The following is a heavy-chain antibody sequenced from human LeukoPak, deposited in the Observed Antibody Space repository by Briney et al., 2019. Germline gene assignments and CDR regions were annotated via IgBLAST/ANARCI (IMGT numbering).Heavy chain of an antibody. CDR2: INHSGST. Sequence: SETLSLTCAVYGGSFSGYYWSWIRQPPGKGPEWIGEINHSGSTNYNPSLKSRVTISVDTSKNQFSLKLSSVTAADTAVYYCARAPYGGNSAADYWGQGTLVTVSS. CDR3: ARAPYGGNSAADY. D-gene: IGHD4-23*01. V-gene: IGHV4-34*01. J-gene: IGHJ4*02. CDR1: GGSFSGYY.